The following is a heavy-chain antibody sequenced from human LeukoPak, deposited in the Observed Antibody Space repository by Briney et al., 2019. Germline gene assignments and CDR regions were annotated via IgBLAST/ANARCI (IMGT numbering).Heavy chain of an antibody. Sequence: PGGSLRLSCAASGFTFSSYWMSWVRQAPGKGLEWVAFIRYDGSNKYYADSVKGRFTISRDNSKNTLYLQMNSLRAEDTAVYYCAKDGGGLYQLQGVGWFDPWGQGTLVTVSS. CDR1: GFTFSSYW. CDR2: IRYDGSNK. V-gene: IGHV3-30*02. D-gene: IGHD2-2*01. CDR3: AKDGGGLYQLQGVGWFDP. J-gene: IGHJ5*02.